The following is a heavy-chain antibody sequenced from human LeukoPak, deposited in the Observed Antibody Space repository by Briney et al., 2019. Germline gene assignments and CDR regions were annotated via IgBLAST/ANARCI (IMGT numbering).Heavy chain of an antibody. Sequence: ASVKVSCKASGYTFTTYDITWVRQATGQGLEWMGWMNPNSGNTAYAQKFQGRVTMTRDTSISTAYMELSRLRSDDTAVYYCARDRVVTMIVGTNAFDIWGQGTMVTVSS. CDR2: MNPNSGNT. D-gene: IGHD3-22*01. V-gene: IGHV1-8*02. J-gene: IGHJ3*02. CDR3: ARDRVVTMIVGTNAFDI. CDR1: GYTFTTYD.